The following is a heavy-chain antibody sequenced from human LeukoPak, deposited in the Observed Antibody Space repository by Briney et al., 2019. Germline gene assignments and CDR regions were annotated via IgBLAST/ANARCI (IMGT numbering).Heavy chain of an antibody. CDR3: AMISTVTTNGLFDY. Sequence: GGSLRLSCAASGFTFSSYRMSWVRQAPGKGLEWVANIKHGESETYYVESVKGRFTISGDNAKNSLHLQMNSLRAEDTAVYYCAMISTVTTNGLFDYGGQGTLVTVS. D-gene: IGHD4-17*01. J-gene: IGHJ4*02. CDR2: IKHGESET. V-gene: IGHV3-7*02. CDR1: GFTFSSYR.